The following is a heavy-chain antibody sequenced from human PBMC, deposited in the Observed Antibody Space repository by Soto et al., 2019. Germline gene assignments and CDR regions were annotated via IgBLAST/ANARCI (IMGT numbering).Heavy chain of an antibody. J-gene: IGHJ4*02. D-gene: IGHD6-19*01. V-gene: IGHV1-3*01. CDR2: INAGNGNT. CDR1: GYTFTSYA. CDR3: ARDSSGSAVDY. Sequence: QVQLVQSGAEVKKPGASVKVSCKASGYTFTSYAMHWVRQAPGQRLEWMGWINAGNGNTKYSQKFQGRVTITRDTSASTAYIELSSLRSEDTAVYYCARDSSGSAVDYWGQGTLVTVSS.